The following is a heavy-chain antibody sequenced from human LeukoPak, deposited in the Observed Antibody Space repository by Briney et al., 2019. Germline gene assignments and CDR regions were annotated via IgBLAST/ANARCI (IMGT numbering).Heavy chain of an antibody. D-gene: IGHD4-17*01. CDR2: IYPGGGST. CDR3: ARETTVNVPDAFDI. Sequence: ASVKVSCKASGYTFTSYYIHWVRQAPGQGLEWMGIIYPGGGSTSYAQKFQGRVTMTRDMSTSTVYMELSSLRSEDTAVYYCARETTVNVPDAFDIWGQGTMVTVSS. J-gene: IGHJ3*02. V-gene: IGHV1-46*01. CDR1: GYTFTSYY.